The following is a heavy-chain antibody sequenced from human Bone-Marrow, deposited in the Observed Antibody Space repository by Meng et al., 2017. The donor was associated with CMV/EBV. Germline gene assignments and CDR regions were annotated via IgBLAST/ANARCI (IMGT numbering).Heavy chain of an antibody. D-gene: IGHD2-2*01. CDR3: ARGRRYQLLGSGMDV. Sequence: ASVKVSCKVSGYTLTELSMHWVRQAPGKGLEWMGGFDHEDGETIYAQKFQSRVTVTEDTSKDTAYMELSSLRSEDTDVYYWARGRRYQLLGSGMDVWGQGRMVAVSS. CDR1: GYTLTELS. V-gene: IGHV1-24*01. CDR2: FDHEDGET. J-gene: IGHJ6*02.